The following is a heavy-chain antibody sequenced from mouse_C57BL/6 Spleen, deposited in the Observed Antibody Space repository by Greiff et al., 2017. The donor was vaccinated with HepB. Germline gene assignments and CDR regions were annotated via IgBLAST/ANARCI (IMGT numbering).Heavy chain of an antibody. CDR2: IYPGSGNT. V-gene: IGHV1-76*01. Sequence: QVQLQQSGAELVRPGASVKLSCKASGYTFTDYYINWVKQRPGQGLEWIARIYPGSGNTYYNEKFKGKATLTAEKSSSTAYMQLSSLTSEDSAVYFCARGEDAGDYWGQGTTLTVSS. CDR1: GYTFTDYY. J-gene: IGHJ2*01. CDR3: ARGEDAGDY.